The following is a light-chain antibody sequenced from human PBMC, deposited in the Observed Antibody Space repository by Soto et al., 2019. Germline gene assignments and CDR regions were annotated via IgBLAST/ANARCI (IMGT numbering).Light chain of an antibody. CDR3: NSYTGSSIV. Sequence: QSALTQPASVSGSPGQSITISCTGTSSDVGGYNYVSWYQHHPGKAPKLMIYEVSNRPSGVSYRFSGSKSGNTASLTISGLQAEDEADYYCNSYTGSSIVFXTGTKVTVL. CDR1: SSDVGGYNY. J-gene: IGLJ1*01. CDR2: EVS. V-gene: IGLV2-14*01.